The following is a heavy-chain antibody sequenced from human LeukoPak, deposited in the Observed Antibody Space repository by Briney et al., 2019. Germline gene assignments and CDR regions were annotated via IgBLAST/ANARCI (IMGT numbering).Heavy chain of an antibody. CDR1: GFTFDDYA. D-gene: IGHD2-8*01. CDR2: ISWNSGSI. J-gene: IGHJ5*02. CDR3: AKDIRRTNGGEKFDP. Sequence: TGGSLRLSCAASGFTFDDYAMHWVRQAPGKGLEWVSGISWNSGSIGYADSVKGRFTFSRDNAKNSLYLQMNSLRAEDTALYYCAKDIRRTNGGEKFDPWGQGTLVTVSS. V-gene: IGHV3-9*01.